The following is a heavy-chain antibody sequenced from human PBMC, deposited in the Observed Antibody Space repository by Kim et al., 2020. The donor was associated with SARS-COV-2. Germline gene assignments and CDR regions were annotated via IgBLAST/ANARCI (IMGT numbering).Heavy chain of an antibody. D-gene: IGHD1-1*01. CDR3: ARGSVTGTKPDL. CDR2: INSDGSST. J-gene: IGHJ5*02. V-gene: IGHV3-74*01. CDR1: GFTFSNYW. Sequence: GGSLRLSCAASGFTFSNYWMHWVRQAPGKGLDWVSRINSDGSSTNYADSVKGRFTISRDNAKNTLYLQMNSLRAEDTAVYYCARGSVTGTKPDLWGQGTLVTVSA.